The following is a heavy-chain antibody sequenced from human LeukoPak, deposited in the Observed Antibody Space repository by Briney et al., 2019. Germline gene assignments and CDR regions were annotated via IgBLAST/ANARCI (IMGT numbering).Heavy chain of an antibody. Sequence: PSETLSLTCAVYGGSFSGYYWGWIRQPPGKGLEWIGEINHSGSTNYNPSLKSRVTISVDTSKNQFSLKLSSVTAADTAVYYCARGPQDYYGSGSYDYWGQGTLVTVSS. V-gene: IGHV4-34*01. CDR2: INHSGST. CDR1: GGSFSGYY. CDR3: ARGPQDYYGSGSYDY. D-gene: IGHD3-10*01. J-gene: IGHJ4*02.